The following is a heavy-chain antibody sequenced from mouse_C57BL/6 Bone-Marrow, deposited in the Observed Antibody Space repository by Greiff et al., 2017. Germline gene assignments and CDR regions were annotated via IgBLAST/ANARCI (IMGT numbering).Heavy chain of an antibody. J-gene: IGHJ4*01. Sequence: VQLQQSGAELVRPGASVTLSCKASGYTFTDYEMHWVKQTPVHGLEWIGAIDPETGGTAYNQKFKGKAILTAGKSSSTAYMELRSLTSEDSAVYYCTRKEMDYWGQGTSVTVSS. CDR1: GYTFTDYE. V-gene: IGHV1-15*01. CDR2: IDPETGGT. CDR3: TRKEMDY.